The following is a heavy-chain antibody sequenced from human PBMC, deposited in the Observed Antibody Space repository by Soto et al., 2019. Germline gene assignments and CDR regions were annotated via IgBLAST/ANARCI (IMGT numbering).Heavy chain of an antibody. Sequence: AASVKVSCKASGYTFINFDISWVRQAAGQGLEWLGWMNPGSGKTGYASKFQGRVAMTRDASTGTSHLELSSLTSDDTAVYYCARMASAGTLNWFDPWGQGTLVTVSS. CDR3: ARMASAGTLNWFDP. V-gene: IGHV1-8*02. J-gene: IGHJ5*02. CDR1: GYTFINFD. D-gene: IGHD6-13*01. CDR2: MNPGSGKT.